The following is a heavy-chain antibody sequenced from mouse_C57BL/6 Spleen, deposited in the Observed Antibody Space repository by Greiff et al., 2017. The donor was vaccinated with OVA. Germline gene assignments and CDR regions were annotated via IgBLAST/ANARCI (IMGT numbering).Heavy chain of an antibody. CDR1: GFTFSSYA. D-gene: IGHD4-1*01. CDR3: ARDLGGGFAY. J-gene: IGHJ3*01. Sequence: DVKLVESGGGLVKPGGSLKLSCAASGFTFSSYAMSWVRQTPEKRLEWVATISGGGSYTYYPDNVKGRFTISRDTAKHTLYLQMSHLKSEDTARYYCARDLGGGFAYWGQGTLVTVSA. CDR2: ISGGGSYT. V-gene: IGHV5-4*01.